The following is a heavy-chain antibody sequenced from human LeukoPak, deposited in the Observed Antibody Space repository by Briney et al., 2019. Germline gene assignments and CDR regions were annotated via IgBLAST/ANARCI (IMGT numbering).Heavy chain of an antibody. J-gene: IGHJ5*02. D-gene: IGHD3-10*01. CDR2: IYYSGST. CDR3: ARITYYYGSGSYWLDP. V-gene: IGHV4-59*08. CDR1: GGSISSYY. Sequence: TTSETLSLTCTVSGGSISSYYWSWIRQPPGKGLEWIGYIYYSGSTNYNPSLKSRVTISVDASKNQFSLKLSSVTAADTAVYYCARITYYYGSGSYWLDPWGQGTLVTVSP.